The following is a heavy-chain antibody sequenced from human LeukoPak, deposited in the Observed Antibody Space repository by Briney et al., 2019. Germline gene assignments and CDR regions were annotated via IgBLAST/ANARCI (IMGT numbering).Heavy chain of an antibody. CDR1: GFTFSSNA. CDR2: ISVSGSRA. Sequence: GGSLRLSCPASGFTFSSNARSWVRQPPGKGLEWVSVISVSGSRAYYADFVKGRFTVSRDNSKNTVLLQMNSLRVEDTAVYYCTKDHDGMHAWGQGTTVTVSS. CDR3: TKDHDGMHA. V-gene: IGHV3-23*01. J-gene: IGHJ6*02.